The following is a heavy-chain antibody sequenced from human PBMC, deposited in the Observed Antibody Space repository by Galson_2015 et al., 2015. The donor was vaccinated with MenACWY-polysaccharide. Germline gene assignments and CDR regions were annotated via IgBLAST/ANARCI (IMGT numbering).Heavy chain of an antibody. CDR2: LSSNGRA. Sequence: SGAEVKKPGESLTISCKGSGYSFTRYWIGWVRQMPGKGLEWIGYLSSNGRANQNPSLKSRVTISLDRSKNQFSLRLNSVTAADTAMYYCAREPTYSGSFGWFDPWGQGTLVTVSS. V-gene: IGHV4-59*11. CDR3: AREPTYSGSFGWFDP. J-gene: IGHJ5*02. D-gene: IGHD1-26*01. CDR1: GYSFTRYW.